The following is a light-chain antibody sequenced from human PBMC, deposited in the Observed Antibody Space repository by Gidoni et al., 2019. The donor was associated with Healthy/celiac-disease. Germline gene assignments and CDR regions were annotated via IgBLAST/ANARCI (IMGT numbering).Light chain of an antibody. CDR2: GAS. Sequence: EIVLTQSPGTLSLSPGERATLSCRASQSVSSSSLAWYQQKPGQAPRLLIYGASSRATGIPDRFSGSGSGTDFTLTISRLEPEDFAVYYCQQYGSSPPYTFXQXTKLEIK. V-gene: IGKV3-20*01. CDR1: QSVSSSS. J-gene: IGKJ2*01. CDR3: QQYGSSPPYT.